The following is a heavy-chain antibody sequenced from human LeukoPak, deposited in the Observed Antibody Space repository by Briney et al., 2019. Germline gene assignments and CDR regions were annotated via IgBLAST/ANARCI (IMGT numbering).Heavy chain of an antibody. Sequence: GGSLRLSCAASGFSFTTYWMSWVRQAPGKGLEWVANIKQDGTEKYYVDSVKGRFTISRENAENSLYLQMNSLRAEDTAVYYCAELGITMIGGVWGKGTTVAISS. CDR3: AELGITMIGGV. CDR1: GFSFTTYW. D-gene: IGHD3-10*02. V-gene: IGHV3-7*01. J-gene: IGHJ6*04. CDR2: IKQDGTEK.